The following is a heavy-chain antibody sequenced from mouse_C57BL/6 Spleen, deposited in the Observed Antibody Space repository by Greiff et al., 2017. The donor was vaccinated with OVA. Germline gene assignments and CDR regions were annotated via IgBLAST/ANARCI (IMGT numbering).Heavy chain of an antibody. J-gene: IGHJ4*01. CDR3: ARVTTVVAPYAMDY. CDR2: IYPGDGDT. D-gene: IGHD1-1*01. CDR1: GYAFSSSW. Sequence: VMLMESGPELVKPGASVKISCKASGYAFSSSWMNWVKQRPGKGLEWIGRIYPGDGDTNYNGKFKGKATRTADKSSSTAYMQLSSLTSEDSAVYFCARVTTVVAPYAMDYWGQGTSVTVSS. V-gene: IGHV1-82*01.